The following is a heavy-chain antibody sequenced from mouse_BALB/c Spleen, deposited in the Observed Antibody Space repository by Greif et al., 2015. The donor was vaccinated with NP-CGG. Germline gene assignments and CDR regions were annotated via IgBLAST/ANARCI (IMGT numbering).Heavy chain of an antibody. CDR3: ASRYGYDGSSSSWYFDV. D-gene: IGHD2-2*01. V-gene: IGHV5-9-3*01. CDR2: ISSGGSYT. CDR1: GFTFSSYA. J-gene: IGHJ1*01. Sequence: EVQLQESGGGLVKPGGSLKLSCAASGFTFSSYAMSWVRQTPEKRLEWVATISSGGSYTYYPDSVKGRFTISRDNAKNTLYLQMSSLRSEDTAMYYCASRYGYDGSSSSWYFDVWGAGTTVTVSS.